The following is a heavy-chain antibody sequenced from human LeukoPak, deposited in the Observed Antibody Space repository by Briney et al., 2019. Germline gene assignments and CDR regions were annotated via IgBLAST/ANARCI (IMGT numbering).Heavy chain of an antibody. CDR2: INSDGSFT. D-gene: IGHD3-9*01. J-gene: IGHJ4*02. CDR3: SRAGPDWRIDS. CDR1: GFSFSGYW. V-gene: IGHV3-74*01. Sequence: GGSLRLSCAASGFSFSGYWMHWVRQAPGKGLVWVSVINSDGSFTTYGDSVKGRFTISRDNAKNTLYLQMNSLRAEDTAVYYCSRAGPDWRIDSWGQGTLVTVSS.